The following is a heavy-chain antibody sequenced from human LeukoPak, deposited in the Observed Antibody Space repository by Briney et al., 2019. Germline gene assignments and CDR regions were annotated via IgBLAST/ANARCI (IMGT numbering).Heavy chain of an antibody. J-gene: IGHJ6*03. D-gene: IGHD3-16*01. V-gene: IGHV3-48*04. CDR2: ISSSGSTI. Sequence: GGSLRLSCAASGFTFSSYSMNWVRQAPGKGLEWVSYISSSGSTIYYADSVKGRFTISRDNAKNSLYLQMNSLRAEDTAVYYCARDAFDYYYYYMDVWGKGTTVTVSS. CDR1: GFTFSSYS. CDR3: ARDAFDYYYYYMDV.